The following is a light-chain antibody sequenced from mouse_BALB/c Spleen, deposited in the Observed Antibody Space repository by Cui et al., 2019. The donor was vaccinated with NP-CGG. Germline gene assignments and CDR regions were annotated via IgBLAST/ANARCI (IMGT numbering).Light chain of an antibody. J-gene: IGLJ1*01. V-gene: IGLV1*01. CDR3: ARWYSNHWV. CDR2: GTN. CDR1: TGSVTTSNY. Sequence: VVVTQESVPTTAAGETLTLTCRSSTGSVTTSNYANWVQEKPDHLFTGLIGGTNNRAPGVPARFSGSLIGDKAALNITGAQTEDEAIYFCARWYSNHWVFGGGTKLTVL.